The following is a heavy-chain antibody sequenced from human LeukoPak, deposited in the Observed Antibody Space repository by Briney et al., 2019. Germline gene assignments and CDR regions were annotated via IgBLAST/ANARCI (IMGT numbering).Heavy chain of an antibody. CDR3: ARGRIAAAGGPSSWFDP. CDR2: INHSGST. J-gene: IGHJ5*02. CDR1: GGSFSGYY. D-gene: IGHD6-13*01. Sequence: SETLSLTCAVYGGSFSGYYWSWIRQPPGKGLEWIGEINHSGSTNYNPSLKSRVTISVDTSKNQFSLKLSSVTAADTAVYYCARGRIAAAGGPSSWFDPWGQGTLVTVSS. V-gene: IGHV4-34*01.